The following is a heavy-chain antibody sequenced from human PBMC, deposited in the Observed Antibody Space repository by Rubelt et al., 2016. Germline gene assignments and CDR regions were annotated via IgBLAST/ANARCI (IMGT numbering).Heavy chain of an antibody. CDR1: GYTFTSYY. Sequence: QVQLVQSGAEVKKPGASVKVSCKASGYTFTSYYMHWVRQAPGQGLEWMGLINPSGGSTSYATKFQVRVTMTRDTSTSTVYMELSSLRSEDTAVYYCARSPRYDFEDNWFDPWGQGTLVTVSS. J-gene: IGHJ5*02. CDR3: ARSPRYDFEDNWFDP. V-gene: IGHV1-46*01. D-gene: IGHD3-3*01. CDR2: INPSGGST.